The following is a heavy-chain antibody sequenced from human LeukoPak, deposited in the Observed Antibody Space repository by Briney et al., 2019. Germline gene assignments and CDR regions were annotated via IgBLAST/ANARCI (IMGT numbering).Heavy chain of an antibody. CDR2: IKSKTDGGTT. J-gene: IGHJ4*02. D-gene: IGHD3-22*01. CDR1: GFTFSNAW. CDR3: ARGSTYYDSSGQVPFDY. V-gene: IGHV3-15*01. Sequence: PGGSLRLSCAAPGFTFSNAWMSWVRQAPGKGLEWVGRIKSKTDGGTTDYAAPVKGRFTISRDDSKNTLYLQMNSLRAEDTAVYYCARGSTYYDSSGQVPFDYWGQGTLVTVSS.